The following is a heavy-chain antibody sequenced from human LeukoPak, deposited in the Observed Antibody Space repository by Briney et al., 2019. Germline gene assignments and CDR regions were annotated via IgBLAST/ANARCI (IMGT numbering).Heavy chain of an antibody. D-gene: IGHD1-26*01. CDR2: VSASGDTT. CDR1: GFSFSSYA. J-gene: IGHJ3*02. CDR3: AKDREVGSTADALDI. V-gene: IGHV3-23*01. Sequence: PGGSLRLSCAASGFSFSSYAMSWVRQAPGKGLEWVASVSASGDTTYYADAVKGRFSISRDKSKNTLYLQMSSLRAEDTAKYFCAKDREVGSTADALDIWGQGTVVTVCS.